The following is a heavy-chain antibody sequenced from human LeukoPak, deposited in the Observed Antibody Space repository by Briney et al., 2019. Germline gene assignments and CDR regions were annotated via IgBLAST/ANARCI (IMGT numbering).Heavy chain of an antibody. CDR1: GFTFSSYA. CDR2: ISYDGSNK. J-gene: IGHJ6*02. Sequence: GXSLRLSCXASGFTFSSYAMHWVRQAPGKGLEWVAVISYDGSNKYYADSVKGRFTISRDNSKNTLYLQMNSLRAEDTAVYYCARDSVVVPAAYTYYYYGMDVWGQGTTVTVSS. V-gene: IGHV3-30*04. CDR3: ARDSVVVPAAYTYYYYGMDV. D-gene: IGHD2-2*01.